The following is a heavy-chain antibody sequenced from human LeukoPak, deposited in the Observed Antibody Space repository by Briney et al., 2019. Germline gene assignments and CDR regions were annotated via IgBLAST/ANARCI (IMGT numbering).Heavy chain of an antibody. D-gene: IGHD4/OR15-4a*01. CDR3: AKHGANYYYYYYMGV. CDR1: GFAFSSYA. Sequence: PGGSLRLSCAASGFAFSSYAMSWVRQAPGKGLEWVSAISGSGGSTYYADSVKGRFTISRDNSKNTLYLQMNSLRAEDTAVYYCAKHGANYYYYYYMGVWGKGTTVTVSS. J-gene: IGHJ6*03. V-gene: IGHV3-23*01. CDR2: ISGSGGST.